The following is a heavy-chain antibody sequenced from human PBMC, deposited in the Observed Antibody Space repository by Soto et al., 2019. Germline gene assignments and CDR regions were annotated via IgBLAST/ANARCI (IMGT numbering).Heavy chain of an antibody. CDR1: GGSFSGYY. V-gene: IGHV4-34*03. CDR3: TTRGGSYRPAWDYYYYGMDV. Sequence: SETLSLTCAFYGGSFSGYYWSLIRQPPGKGLEWIGEINHSGSTNYNPSLKSRVTISVDTSKNQFSLKLSSVTAADTAVYYCTTRGGSYRPAWDYYYYGMDVWGQGTTVTVSS. J-gene: IGHJ6*02. D-gene: IGHD1-26*01. CDR2: INHSGST.